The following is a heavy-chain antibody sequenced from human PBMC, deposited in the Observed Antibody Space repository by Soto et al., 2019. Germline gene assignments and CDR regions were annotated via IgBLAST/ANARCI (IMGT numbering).Heavy chain of an antibody. CDR2: ISGSGGST. CDR3: ANNLAVAGRSRGY. J-gene: IGHJ4*02. CDR1: GFTFSSYA. D-gene: IGHD6-19*01. V-gene: IGHV3-23*01. Sequence: EVQLLESGGGLVQPGGSLRLSCAASGFTFSSYAMSWVRQAPGKGLEWVSAISGSGGSTYYADSVKGRFTISRDNSKNTLYLQMNSLRAEDTAVYYCANNLAVAGRSRGYWGQGTLVTVSS.